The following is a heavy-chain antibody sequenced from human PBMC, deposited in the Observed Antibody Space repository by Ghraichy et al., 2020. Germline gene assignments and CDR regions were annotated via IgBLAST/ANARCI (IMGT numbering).Heavy chain of an antibody. J-gene: IGHJ4*02. CDR3: ARISGDVRDDY. Sequence: SVKVSCKASGCTFSSYAISWVRQAPGQGLEWMGGIIPHFGTTNYAQTFPGRVTITSDESTSTAYMELSSLRSEDTAVYYCARISGDVRDDYWGQGTRVTVSS. V-gene: IGHV1-69*13. CDR2: IIPHFGTT. CDR1: GCTFSSYA. D-gene: IGHD7-27*01.